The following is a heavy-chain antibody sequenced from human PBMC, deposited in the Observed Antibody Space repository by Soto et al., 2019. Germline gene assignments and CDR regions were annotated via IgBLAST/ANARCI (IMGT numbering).Heavy chain of an antibody. CDR2: INHSGST. Sequence: QVQLQQWGAGLLKPSETLSLTCAVYGGSFSGYYWRWIRQPPGKGLEWIGEINHSGSTNYNPSLMTRVTISVDTSKHQFSLQLSSVTAADTAVYYCARVPRLPIFGVPTRWFDPWGPGTLVTVSS. J-gene: IGHJ5*02. CDR3: ARVPRLPIFGVPTRWFDP. D-gene: IGHD3-3*01. V-gene: IGHV4-34*01. CDR1: GGSFSGYY.